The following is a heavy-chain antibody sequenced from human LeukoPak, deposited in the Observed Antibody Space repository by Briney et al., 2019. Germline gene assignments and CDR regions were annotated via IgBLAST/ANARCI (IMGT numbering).Heavy chain of an antibody. D-gene: IGHD3-22*01. CDR2: SGTSGDT. CDR1: GLTFSTSP. J-gene: IGHJ4*02. CDR3: ATKTPGNYPYDY. V-gene: IGHV3-23*01. Sequence: GGSLRLSCAASGLTFSTSPMICVRLAPGNRLEWVSTSGTSGDTYYADSVKGRFTISRDNSKSTLSLQMANLRVEDTAVYYCATKTPGNYPYDYWGQGTLVTVSP.